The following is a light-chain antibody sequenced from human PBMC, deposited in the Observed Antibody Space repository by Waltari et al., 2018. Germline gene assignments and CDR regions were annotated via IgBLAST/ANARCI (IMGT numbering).Light chain of an antibody. Sequence: QSALPQPASVSGSPGQSITISCTGTRSDVGGYNYASWYQQNPGKAPKLMIYEVSNRPSGVSNRFSGSKSGNTASLTISALQAEDEADYYCSSYTGSKTVTFGGGTKLTVL. CDR3: SSYTGSKTVT. V-gene: IGLV2-14*01. CDR1: RSDVGGYNY. J-gene: IGLJ2*01. CDR2: EVS.